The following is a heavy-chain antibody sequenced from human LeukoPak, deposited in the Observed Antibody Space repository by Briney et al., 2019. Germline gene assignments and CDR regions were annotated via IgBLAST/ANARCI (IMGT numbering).Heavy chain of an antibody. CDR3: AKEGRSLQTY. V-gene: IGHV3-7*03. Sequence: GGSLRLSSAASGFMFSSNWMSWVRLAPGKGLEWVANIKEDGTETYYVDSVKGRFTISRDNAKNSLYLQMNSLRVEDTAVYYCAKEGRSLQTYWGQGTLVTVSS. D-gene: IGHD5-24*01. CDR1: GFMFSSNW. CDR2: IKEDGTET. J-gene: IGHJ4*02.